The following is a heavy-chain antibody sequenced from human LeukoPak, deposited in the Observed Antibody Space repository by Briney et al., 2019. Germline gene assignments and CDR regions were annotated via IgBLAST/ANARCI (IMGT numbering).Heavy chain of an antibody. V-gene: IGHV1-46*01. CDR2: INPSGGST. J-gene: IGHJ3*02. CDR3: AAAPYSGSYHDAFDI. D-gene: IGHD1-26*01. Sequence: AGGSLRLSCAASGFTFSSYGMHWVRQAPGQGLEWMGIINPSGGSTSYAQKFQGRVTMTRDTSTSTVYMELSSLRSEDTAVYYCAAAPYSGSYHDAFDIWGQGTMVTVSS. CDR1: GFTFSSYG.